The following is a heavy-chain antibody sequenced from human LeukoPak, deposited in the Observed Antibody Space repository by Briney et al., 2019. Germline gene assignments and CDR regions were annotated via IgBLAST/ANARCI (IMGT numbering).Heavy chain of an antibody. J-gene: IGHJ1*01. D-gene: IGHD2-15*01. CDR1: GFSFSSYA. CDR3: AQQLGYCSGGTCYFTY. Sequence: PGGSLRLSCIASGFSFSSYAMSWVRQAPGKGLEWVAAISNSGGDTFYSDSGKGRFTIARDNSKNTLYLQMNSLRVDDTAVYYCAQQLGYCSGGTCYFTYWGQGTLVTVSS. V-gene: IGHV3-23*01. CDR2: ISNSGGDT.